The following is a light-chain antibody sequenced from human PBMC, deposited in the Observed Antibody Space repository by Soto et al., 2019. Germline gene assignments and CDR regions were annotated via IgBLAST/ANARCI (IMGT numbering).Light chain of an antibody. CDR2: DAS. Sequence: ILMTQSPATLSVSPGERATLSCRASQSVSNNLAWYQQKPGQAPRRLIYDASTRATGIPARFSGSGSGTEVTLTTSGLQADDFAVYYCQQYNIWPPWTFGQGTKVEVK. CDR1: QSVSNN. V-gene: IGKV3-15*01. J-gene: IGKJ1*01. CDR3: QQYNIWPPWT.